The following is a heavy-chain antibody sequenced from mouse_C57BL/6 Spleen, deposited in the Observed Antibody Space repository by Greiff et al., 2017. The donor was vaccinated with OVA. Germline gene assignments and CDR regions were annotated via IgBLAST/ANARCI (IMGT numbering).Heavy chain of an antibody. CDR2: IYPSDSET. V-gene: IGHV1-61*01. J-gene: IGHJ2*01. Sequence: VQLQQPGAELVRPGSSVKLSCKASGYTFTSYWLDWVKQRPGQGLEWIGNIYPSDSETHYNQKFKDKATLTVDKSSSTAYMQLSSLTSEDSAVYYCARYTYGSSLFLVYWGQGTTLTVSS. CDR3: ARYTYGSSLFLVY. D-gene: IGHD1-1*01. CDR1: GYTFTSYW.